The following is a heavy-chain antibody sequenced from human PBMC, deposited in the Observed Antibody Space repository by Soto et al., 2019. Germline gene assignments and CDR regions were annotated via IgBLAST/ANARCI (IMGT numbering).Heavy chain of an antibody. CDR2: TSYDGSNE. D-gene: IGHD6-19*01. Sequence: GGSLRLSCAASGFTFSSYAMHWVRQAPGKGLEWVAVTSYDGSNEYYADSVQGRFTISRDNSKNTLYLQMNSLRAEDTAVYYCAKDIYRSGWSADYWGQGTLVTVSS. CDR3: AKDIYRSGWSADY. CDR1: GFTFSSYA. V-gene: IGHV3-30*18. J-gene: IGHJ4*02.